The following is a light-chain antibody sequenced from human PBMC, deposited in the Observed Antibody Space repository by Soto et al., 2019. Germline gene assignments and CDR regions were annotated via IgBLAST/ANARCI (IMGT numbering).Light chain of an antibody. CDR1: QSVGSSY. CDR3: QQYGSSPST. Sequence: EIVLTQSPGTLSLSPGESATLSCRASQSVGSSYLAWYRQKPGQAPRLLIYGASSRATGIPDGFSGGGSGTDFTLTISRLEPEDFAVYYCQQYGSSPSTFGQGTKVEIK. J-gene: IGKJ1*01. V-gene: IGKV3-20*01. CDR2: GAS.